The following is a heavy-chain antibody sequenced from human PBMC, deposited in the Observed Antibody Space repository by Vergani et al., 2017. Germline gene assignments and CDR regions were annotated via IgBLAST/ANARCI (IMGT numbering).Heavy chain of an antibody. V-gene: IGHV3-15*01. CDR2: IKSKTDGGTT. D-gene: IGHD4/OR15-4a*01. CDR1: GFTFSNAW. Sequence: EVQLVESGGGLVKPGGSLRLSCAASGFTFSNAWMSWVRQAPGKGLEWVGRIKSKTDGGTTDYAAPVKGRFTISRDNSKNTLYLQMNSLRAEDTAVYYCAKVANPLYYFDYWGQGTLVTVSS. CDR3: AKVANPLYYFDY. J-gene: IGHJ4*02.